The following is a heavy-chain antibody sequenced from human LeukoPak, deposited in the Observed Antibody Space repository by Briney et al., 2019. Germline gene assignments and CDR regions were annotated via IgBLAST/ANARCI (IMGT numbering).Heavy chain of an antibody. V-gene: IGHV4-59*08. J-gene: IGHJ4*02. CDR1: GGSISSYY. CDR3: ARFLSYSSSWYIDY. D-gene: IGHD6-13*01. CDR2: IYYSGST. Sequence: SETLSLTCTVSGGSISSYYWSWIRQPPGKGLEWTGYIYYSGSTNYNPSLKSRVTISVDTSKNQFSLKLSSVTAADTAVYYCARFLSYSSSWYIDYWAREPWSPSPQ.